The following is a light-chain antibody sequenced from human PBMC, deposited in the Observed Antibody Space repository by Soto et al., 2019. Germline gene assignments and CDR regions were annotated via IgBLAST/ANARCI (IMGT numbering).Light chain of an antibody. CDR2: GAS. J-gene: IGKJ4*01. Sequence: EFVLTQSPGTLSLSPGERATLSCRASQTVRNNYLAWYQQKPGQAPRLLIYGASTRATGIPARFSGNGSGTEFTLTISSLQSEDFAVYYCQQRSKWPLTFGGGTKVDIK. CDR1: QTVRNNY. CDR3: QQRSKWPLT. V-gene: IGKV3D-20*02.